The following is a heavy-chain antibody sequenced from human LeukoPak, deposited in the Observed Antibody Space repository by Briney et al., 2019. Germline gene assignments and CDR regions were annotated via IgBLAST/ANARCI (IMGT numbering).Heavy chain of an antibody. Sequence: PGGSLRLSCAASGFTFSDFYMSWIRQAPGKGLEWVSYITSGGRAIYYADSVQGRFAISRVNARNSLYLQMDGLRAEDTAVYYCATDIVATSGDFWGQGTLVTVPS. J-gene: IGHJ4*02. CDR1: GFTFSDFY. CDR3: ATDIVATSGDF. D-gene: IGHD5-12*01. CDR2: ITSGGRAI. V-gene: IGHV3-11*01.